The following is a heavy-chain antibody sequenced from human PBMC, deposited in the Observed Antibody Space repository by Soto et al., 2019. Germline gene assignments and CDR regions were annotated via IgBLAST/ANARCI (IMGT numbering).Heavy chain of an antibody. J-gene: IGHJ6*02. D-gene: IGHD7-27*01. Sequence: XGSLRLSCAASGFTFRTFWMTWVRQAPGKGLEWVANIKEDGSEEYFADAVKGRFTISRDNANHSVYLQMNSLRVDDTALYYCAKGDHWGTRVKYYYGLDVWGQGTTVTVSS. V-gene: IGHV3-7*03. CDR2: IKEDGSEE. CDR3: AKGDHWGTRVKYYYGLDV. CDR1: GFTFRTFW.